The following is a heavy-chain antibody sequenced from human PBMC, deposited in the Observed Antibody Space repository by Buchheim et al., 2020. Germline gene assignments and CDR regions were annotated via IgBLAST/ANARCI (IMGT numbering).Heavy chain of an antibody. CDR1: GFTFSSYS. Sequence: EVQLVESGGGLVQPGGSLRLSCAASGFTFSSYSMNWVRQAPGKGLEWVSYISSSRSTIYYADSVKGRFTISRDNAKKSLYLQMNSLRAEDTAVYYCARDQPAEYYFDYWGQGTL. V-gene: IGHV3-48*01. CDR2: ISSSRSTI. CDR3: ARDQPAEYYFDY. J-gene: IGHJ4*02.